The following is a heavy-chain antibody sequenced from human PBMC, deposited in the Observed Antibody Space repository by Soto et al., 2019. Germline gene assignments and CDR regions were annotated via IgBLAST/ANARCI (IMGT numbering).Heavy chain of an antibody. D-gene: IGHD3-3*02. J-gene: IGHJ5*02. V-gene: IGHV1-18*01. Sequence: ASVKVSCKDSVYTFNSYGISWVRQAPEQGLEWMGWISAYNGNTNYAQKLQGRVTMTTDTSTSTAYMELRSLRSDDTAVYYCARAGAFLEWLLLNWFDPWGQGTLVTVSS. CDR2: ISAYNGNT. CDR3: ARAGAFLEWLLLNWFDP. CDR1: VYTFNSYG.